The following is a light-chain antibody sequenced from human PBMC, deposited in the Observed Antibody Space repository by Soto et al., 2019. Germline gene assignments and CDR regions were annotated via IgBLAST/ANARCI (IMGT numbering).Light chain of an antibody. V-gene: IGLV1-47*01. J-gene: IGLJ7*01. CDR2: RND. Sequence: QSALTQPPSASGTPGQRVTISCSGSSSNIGSYNVYWYQHLPGTAPKLLIYRNDQRPSGVAERFSGSKSGTSASLAISGLRSEDEADYYCVSWDDSKSVMFGGGTQLTVL. CDR1: SSNIGSYN. CDR3: VSWDDSKSVM.